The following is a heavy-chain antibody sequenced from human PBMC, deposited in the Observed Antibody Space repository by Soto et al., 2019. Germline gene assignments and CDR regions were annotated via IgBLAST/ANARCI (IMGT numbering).Heavy chain of an antibody. CDR2: IYHSGST. CDR3: ARGGDILTENWFDP. J-gene: IGHJ5*02. V-gene: IGHV4-30-2*01. CDR1: GGSISSGGYS. D-gene: IGHD3-9*01. Sequence: SETLSLTCAVSGGSISSGGYSWSWIRQPPGKGLEWIGYIYHSGSTYYNPSLKSRVTISVDRSKNQFSLKLSSVTAADTAVYYCARGGDILTENWFDPWGQGTLVTVS.